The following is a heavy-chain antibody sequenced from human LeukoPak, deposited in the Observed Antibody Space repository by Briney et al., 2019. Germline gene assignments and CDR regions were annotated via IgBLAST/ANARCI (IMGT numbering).Heavy chain of an antibody. CDR2: INHSGST. CDR1: GGSFSGYY. J-gene: IGHJ5*02. Sequence: SETLSLTCAVYGGSFSGYYWGWIRQPPGKGLEWIGEINHSGSTNYNPSLKSRVTISVDTSKNQFSLKLSSVTAADTAVYYCARGSGQQLVLANWFDPWGQGTLVTVSS. D-gene: IGHD6-13*01. V-gene: IGHV4-34*01. CDR3: ARGSGQQLVLANWFDP.